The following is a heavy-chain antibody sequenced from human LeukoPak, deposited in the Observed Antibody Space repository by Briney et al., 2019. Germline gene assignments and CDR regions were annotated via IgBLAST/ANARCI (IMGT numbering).Heavy chain of an antibody. V-gene: IGHV3-74*01. CDR2: IDLAGEYT. CDR1: GFTFSSYA. CDR3: ASGNSHAFDI. Sequence: GRSLRLSCAASGFTFSSYAMHWVRQAPGKGLMWVSTIDLAGEYTTYADSVKGRFTISRDNAKDTLYLQMNSLRAEDTAVYYCASGNSHAFDIWGQGTMVTVSS. J-gene: IGHJ3*02.